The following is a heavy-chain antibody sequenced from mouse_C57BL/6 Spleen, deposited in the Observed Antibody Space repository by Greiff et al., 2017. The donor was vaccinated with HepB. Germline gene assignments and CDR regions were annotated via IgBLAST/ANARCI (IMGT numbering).Heavy chain of an antibody. CDR3: ARSRVYYGSSYWYFDV. CDR1: GYSFTDYN. J-gene: IGHJ1*03. Sequence: ESGPELVKPGASVKISCKASGYSFTDYNMNWVKQSNGKSLEWIGVINPNYGTTSYNQKFKGKATLTVDQSSSTAYMQLNSLTSEDSAVYYCARSRVYYGSSYWYFDVWGTGTTVTVSS. D-gene: IGHD1-1*01. CDR2: INPNYGTT. V-gene: IGHV1-39*01.